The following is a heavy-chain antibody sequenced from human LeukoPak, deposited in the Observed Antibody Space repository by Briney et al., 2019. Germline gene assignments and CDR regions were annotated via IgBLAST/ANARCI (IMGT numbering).Heavy chain of an antibody. CDR1: GFTFSNYA. V-gene: IGHV3-30-3*01. D-gene: IGHD5-18*01. CDR3: ARGGGYSFGPTELDF. CDR2: ISYDGSNK. Sequence: GGSLRLSCAASGFTFSNYAMHWVRQAPGKGLEWVAVISYDGSNKYYADSVKGRFTVSRDNSKNTLYLQMNSLRAEDTAVYYCARGGGYSFGPTELDFWGQGTLVTVSS. J-gene: IGHJ4*02.